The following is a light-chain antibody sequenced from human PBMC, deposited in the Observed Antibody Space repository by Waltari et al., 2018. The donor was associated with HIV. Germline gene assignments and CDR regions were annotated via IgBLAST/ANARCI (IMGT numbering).Light chain of an antibody. J-gene: IGLJ2*01. CDR3: QVWDTNTDQYVI. CDR1: NIGSKS. Sequence: SYVLTQSPSVSVAPGKTARITCGGQNIGSKSVNWYQQQPGQAPVMVIYHDTDRPSGIPDRFCGSNSEDTATLTIRRVEAGDEADYYCQVWDTNTDQYVIFGGGTNLAV. CDR2: HDT. V-gene: IGLV3-21*01.